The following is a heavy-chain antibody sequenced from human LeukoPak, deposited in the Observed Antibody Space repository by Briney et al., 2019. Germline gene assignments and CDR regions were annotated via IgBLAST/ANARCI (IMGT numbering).Heavy chain of an antibody. CDR1: GFTFSSYG. V-gene: IGHV3-30*18. CDR2: ISYDGSNK. D-gene: IGHD2-21*02. Sequence: GGSLRLSCAASGFTFSSYGMHWVRQAPGKGLEWVAVISYDGSNKYYADSVKGRFTISRDNSKNTLYLQMNSLRAEDTAVYYCAKPLYCGGDCYYFDYWGQGTLVTVSS. CDR3: AKPLYCGGDCYYFDY. J-gene: IGHJ4*02.